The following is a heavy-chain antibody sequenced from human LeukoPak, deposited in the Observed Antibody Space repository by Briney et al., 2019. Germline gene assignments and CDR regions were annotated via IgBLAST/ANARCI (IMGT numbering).Heavy chain of an antibody. J-gene: IGHJ4*02. D-gene: IGHD3-10*01. Sequence: EASVKVSCKASGYTFATYGISWVRQDPGQGLEWMGWIITYNGNTNYAQRLQGRVTMTTDTSTSTAYMELRSLRSDDTAVYYCARGPGSFDYWGQGTLVTVSS. CDR3: ARGPGSFDY. CDR1: GYTFATYG. CDR2: IITYNGNT. V-gene: IGHV1-18*01.